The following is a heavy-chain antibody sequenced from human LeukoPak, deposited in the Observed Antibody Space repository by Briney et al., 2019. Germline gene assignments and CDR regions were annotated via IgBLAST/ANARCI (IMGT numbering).Heavy chain of an antibody. J-gene: IGHJ6*02. Sequence: GDSLRLSCVDSGFTFTTYWMSWVRHAPGKGLEWVANIKQDGREKYYVDSVKGRFTISRDNAKNSLYLQMNSLGADDTAVYYCASGNGMDVWGQGTTVTVSS. CDR3: ASGNGMDV. CDR1: GFTFTTYW. CDR2: IKQDGREK. V-gene: IGHV3-7*05.